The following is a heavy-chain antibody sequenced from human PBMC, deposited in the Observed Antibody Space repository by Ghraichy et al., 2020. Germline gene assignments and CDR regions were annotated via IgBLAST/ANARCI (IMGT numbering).Heavy chain of an antibody. J-gene: IGHJ6*02. CDR1: GYTLTELS. Sequence: ASVKVSCKVSGYTLTELSMHWVRQAPGKGLEWMGGFDPEDGETIYAQKFQGRVTMTEDTSTDTAYMELSSLRSEDTAVYYCATVDPRYSGSYFYYYYGMDVWGQGTTVTVSS. D-gene: IGHD1-26*01. CDR2: FDPEDGET. V-gene: IGHV1-24*01. CDR3: ATVDPRYSGSYFYYYYGMDV.